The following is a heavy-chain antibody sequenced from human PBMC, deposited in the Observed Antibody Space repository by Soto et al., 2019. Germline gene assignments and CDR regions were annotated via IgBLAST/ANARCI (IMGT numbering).Heavy chain of an antibody. V-gene: IGHV3-73*01. CDR1: GFTFSGSA. J-gene: IGHJ3*02. CDR2: IRSKVNSYAT. D-gene: IGHD2-15*01. Sequence: GGSLRLSCAASGFTFSGSAIHWVRQASRKGLEWVGRIRSKVNSYATAYAASVKGRFTISRDDSKNTAYLQMNSLKTEDTAVYYCTLANCSGGSCYPAFDIWGQGTMVTVSS. CDR3: TLANCSGGSCYPAFDI.